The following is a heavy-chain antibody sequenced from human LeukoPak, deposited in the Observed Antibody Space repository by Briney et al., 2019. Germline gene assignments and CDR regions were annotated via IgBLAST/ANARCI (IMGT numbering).Heavy chain of an antibody. CDR2: IYYSGST. V-gene: IGHV4-59*01. J-gene: IGHJ4*02. CDR1: GASISSYY. Sequence: SETLSLTCTVSGASISSYYWSWIRQPPGKGLEWIGYIYYSGSTNYNPSLKSRVTISVDTSKNQFSLKLSSVTAADTALYYCASSLDSSGWYFGVYWGQGNPGHRLL. CDR3: ASSLDSSGWYFGVY. D-gene: IGHD6-19*01.